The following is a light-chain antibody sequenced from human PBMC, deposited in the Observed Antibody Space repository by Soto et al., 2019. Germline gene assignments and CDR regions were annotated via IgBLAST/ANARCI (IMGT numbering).Light chain of an antibody. CDR2: AAS. V-gene: IGKV1-27*01. CDR1: QGITNY. Sequence: DIQMTHSPSSLSASLGDRVTITCRASQGITNYLAWYQQKPGKVPKLLIYAASTLQSGVPSRFSGSGSGTDFTLTISSLQPEDVATYYCQKYNSAPWTFGQGTKVEIK. CDR3: QKYNSAPWT. J-gene: IGKJ1*01.